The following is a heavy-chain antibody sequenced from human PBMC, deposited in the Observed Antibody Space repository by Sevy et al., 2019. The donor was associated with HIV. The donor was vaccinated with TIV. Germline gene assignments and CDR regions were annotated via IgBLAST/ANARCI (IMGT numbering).Heavy chain of an antibody. D-gene: IGHD5-18*01. Sequence: QLGGSLRLSCAASGFTFSSYWMSWVRQAPGKGLEWVATMKQDGSEKYYVDSVKGRFTISRDNAKHSLYLQMNSLRAEDTAVDYCGRGGLGGFSYSLDCWGQGTLVTVSS. CDR2: MKQDGSEK. CDR1: GFTFSSYW. CDR3: GRGGLGGFSYSLDC. V-gene: IGHV3-7*01. J-gene: IGHJ4*02.